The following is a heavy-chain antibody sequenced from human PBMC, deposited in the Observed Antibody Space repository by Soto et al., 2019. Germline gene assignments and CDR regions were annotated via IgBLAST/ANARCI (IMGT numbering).Heavy chain of an antibody. Sequence: GASVKVSCKASGGTFSSYAISWVRQAPEQGLEWMGGIIPIFGTANYAQKFQGRVTITADESTSTAYMELSSLRSEDTAVYYCARDSPYSSRSYWFDPWGQGTLVTVSS. CDR3: ARDSPYSSRSYWFDP. CDR1: GGTFSSYA. D-gene: IGHD6-13*01. CDR2: IIPIFGTA. J-gene: IGHJ5*02. V-gene: IGHV1-69*13.